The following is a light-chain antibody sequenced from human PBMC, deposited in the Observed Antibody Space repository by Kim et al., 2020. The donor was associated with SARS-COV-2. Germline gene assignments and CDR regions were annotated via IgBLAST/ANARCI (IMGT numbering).Light chain of an antibody. CDR1: QSISSL. J-gene: IGKJ1*01. V-gene: IGKV1-5*01. Sequence: SASVGDGVTITCRAGQSISSLRAWYPQKPGTAPTLPIHDVSTVESGVPSRFSGSGSGTEFTLIISSLQPDDFATYNCQQYDTCWTFGQRTKVDIK. CDR3: QQYDTCWT. CDR2: DVS.